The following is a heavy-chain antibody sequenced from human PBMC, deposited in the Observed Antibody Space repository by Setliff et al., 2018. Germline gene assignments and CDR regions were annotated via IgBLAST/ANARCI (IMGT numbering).Heavy chain of an antibody. CDR2: IIPIFDTG. V-gene: IGHV1-69*13. CDR3: ARDKADYYDRSGYSGASDV. CDR1: GGTFGSSA. J-gene: IGHJ3*01. D-gene: IGHD3-22*01. Sequence: SVKVSCKASGGTFGSSALSWVRQAPGQGLEWMGGIIPIFDTGIYAEKFQGRVTLSADESTSTVYMELTRLRPEDTAIYYCARDKADYYDRSGYSGASDVWGQGTMVTVSS.